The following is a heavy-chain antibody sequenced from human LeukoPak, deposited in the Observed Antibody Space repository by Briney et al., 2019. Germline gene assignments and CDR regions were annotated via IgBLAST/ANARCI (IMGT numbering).Heavy chain of an antibody. CDR1: GGSISSSSYY. CDR3: ARDPLGSYYSVSRDH. Sequence: SETLSLTCTVSGGSISSSSYYWGWIRQPPGKGLEWIGSIYYSGSTYYNPSLKSRVTIPVDTSKNQFSLKLSSVTAADTAVYYCARDPLGSYYSVSRDHWGQGTLVTVSS. J-gene: IGHJ4*02. CDR2: IYYSGST. V-gene: IGHV4-39*07. D-gene: IGHD1-26*01.